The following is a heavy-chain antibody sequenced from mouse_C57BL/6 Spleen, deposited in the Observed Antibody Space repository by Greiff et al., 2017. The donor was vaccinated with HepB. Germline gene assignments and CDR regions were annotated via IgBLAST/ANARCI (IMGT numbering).Heavy chain of an antibody. CDR2: IWWDDDK. CDR1: GFSLSTFGMG. V-gene: IGHV8-8*01. D-gene: IGHD1-1*01. CDR3: ARSYYYGSSYVWYFDV. Sequence: QVTLKESGPGILQPSQTLSLTCSFSGFSLSTFGMGVGWIRQPSGKGLEWLAHIWWDDDKYYNPALKSRLTISKDTSKNQVFLKIANVDTADTATYYCARSYYYGSSYVWYFDVWGTGTTVTVSS. J-gene: IGHJ1*03.